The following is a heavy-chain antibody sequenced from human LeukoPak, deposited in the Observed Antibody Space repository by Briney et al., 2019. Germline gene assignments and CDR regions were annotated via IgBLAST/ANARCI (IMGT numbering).Heavy chain of an antibody. V-gene: IGHV4-34*01. CDR1: GGSFSGYY. CDR2: INHSGST. Sequence: ETLSLTCAVYGGSFSGYYWSWIRQPPGKGLEWIGEINHSGSTNYNPSLKSRVTISVDTSKNQFSLKLSSVTAADTAVYYCARGPYYDFWSGYYFRYWGQGTLVTVSS. D-gene: IGHD3-3*01. J-gene: IGHJ4*02. CDR3: ARGPYYDFWSGYYFRY.